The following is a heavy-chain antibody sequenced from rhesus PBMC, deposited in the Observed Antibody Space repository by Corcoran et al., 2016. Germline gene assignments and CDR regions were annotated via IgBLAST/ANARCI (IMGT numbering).Heavy chain of an antibody. CDR2: IMNGGVST. J-gene: IGHJ4*01. CDR3: AKAGGNNHYHSNPIDY. CDR1: GLTFSSYG. D-gene: IGHD3-28*01. Sequence: EVQLVESGGGLVQPGGSLRLSCAASGLTFSSYGMSWVRTDPGKGLEWVSYIMNGGVSTYYADSGKVRFTISRDNAKNTLSLQMNSLRAEDTAVYYCAKAGGNNHYHSNPIDYWGQGVLVTVSS. V-gene: IGHV3S5*01.